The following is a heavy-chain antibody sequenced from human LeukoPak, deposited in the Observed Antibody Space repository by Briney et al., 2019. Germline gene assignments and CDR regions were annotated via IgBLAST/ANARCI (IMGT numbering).Heavy chain of an antibody. Sequence: SETLSLTCTVSGGSISSGGYYWSWIRQHPGKGLEWIGYIYYSGSTYHNPSLKSRVTISVDTSKNQFSLKLSSVTAADTAVYYCARSPVSFMFSEYFDYWGQGTLVTVSS. J-gene: IGHJ4*02. V-gene: IGHV4-31*03. D-gene: IGHD3-16*01. CDR3: ARSPVSFMFSEYFDY. CDR2: IYYSGST. CDR1: GGSISSGGYY.